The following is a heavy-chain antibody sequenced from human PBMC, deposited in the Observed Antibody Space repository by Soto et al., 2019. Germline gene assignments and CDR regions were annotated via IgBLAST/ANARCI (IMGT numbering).Heavy chain of an antibody. CDR3: ARTPTVPYFDY. D-gene: IGHD4-4*01. V-gene: IGHV3-74*01. J-gene: IGHJ4*02. Sequence: PGGSLRLSCAASVFTFSSYWMHWVRQAPGKGMVWVSRINSDGSSTSYADSVKGRFTISRDNAKNTLYLQMNSLRAEDTAVYYCARTPTVPYFDYWGQGTLVTVSS. CDR1: VFTFSSYW. CDR2: INSDGSST.